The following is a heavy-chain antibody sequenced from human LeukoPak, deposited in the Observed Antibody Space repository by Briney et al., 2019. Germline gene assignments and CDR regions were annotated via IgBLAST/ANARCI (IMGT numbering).Heavy chain of an antibody. D-gene: IGHD6-19*01. CDR2: IYYSGST. CDR1: GYSISSGYY. CDR3: ARGHIAVAGFDY. J-gene: IGHJ4*02. Sequence: SETLSLTCTVSGYSISSGYYWSWIRQPPGKGLEWIGYIYYSGSTNYNPSLKSRVTISVDTSKNQFSLKLSSVTAADTAVYYCARGHIAVAGFDYWGQGTLVTVSS. V-gene: IGHV4-61*01.